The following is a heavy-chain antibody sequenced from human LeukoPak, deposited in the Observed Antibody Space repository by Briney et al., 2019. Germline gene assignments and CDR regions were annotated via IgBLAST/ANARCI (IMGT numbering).Heavy chain of an antibody. Sequence: GALRLSCAASGFTVSDKFMSWVRQAPGKGLEWVSVIYSGGNTYYADSVRGRFTISRDNSKNTLYLQMNSLRAEDTAVYYCAREDSYYYGSGSYPFDYWGQGTLVTVSS. D-gene: IGHD3-10*01. CDR3: AREDSYYYGSGSYPFDY. J-gene: IGHJ4*02. CDR1: GFTVSDKF. V-gene: IGHV3-66*01. CDR2: IYSGGNT.